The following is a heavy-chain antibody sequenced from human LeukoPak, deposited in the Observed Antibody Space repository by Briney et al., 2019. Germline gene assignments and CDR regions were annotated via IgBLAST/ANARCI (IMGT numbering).Heavy chain of an antibody. CDR1: GVSISSYY. CDR3: ARVRPPWYFEY. V-gene: IGHV4-59*01. J-gene: IGHJ4*02. Sequence: NSSETLSLTCAVSGVSISSYYRSWIRQPPGKGLEWIANIYYSGSTNYNPSLKSRVTISVETSKNHFSLKLSSVTAADTAVYYCARVRPPWYFEYWGQGTLFTVSS. CDR2: IYYSGST.